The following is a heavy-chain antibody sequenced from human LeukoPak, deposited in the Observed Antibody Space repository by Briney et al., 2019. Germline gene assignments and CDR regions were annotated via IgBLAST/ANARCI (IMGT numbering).Heavy chain of an antibody. J-gene: IGHJ5*02. V-gene: IGHV4-30-2*01. CDR2: IYHSGST. CDR3: ARTYCSSTSCYTGEGNWFDP. CDR1: GGSISSYS. D-gene: IGHD2-2*02. Sequence: SETLSLTCTVSGGSISSYSWSWIRQPPGKGLEWIGYIYHSGSTYYNPSLKSRVTISVDRSKNQFSLKLSSVTAADTAVYYCARTYCSSTSCYTGEGNWFDPWGQGTLVTVSS.